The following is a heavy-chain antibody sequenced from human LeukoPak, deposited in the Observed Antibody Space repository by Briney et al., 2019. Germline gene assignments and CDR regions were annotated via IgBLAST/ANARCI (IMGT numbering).Heavy chain of an antibody. V-gene: IGHV6-1*01. J-gene: IGHJ4*02. CDR1: GDSVSSNSAA. Sequence: SQTLSLTCAISGDSVSSNSAAWNWIRQSPSGGLEWLGRTYYRSKWYYDYAVSVKSRITINPDTSKNQFSLQLNSVTPEDTAVYYCARYPFSTTLNDWGQGTLVTVSS. D-gene: IGHD3-3*02. CDR3: ARYPFSTTLND. CDR2: TYYRSKWYY.